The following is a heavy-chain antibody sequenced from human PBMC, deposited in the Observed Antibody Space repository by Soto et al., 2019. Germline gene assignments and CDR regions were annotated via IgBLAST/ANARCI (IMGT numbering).Heavy chain of an antibody. D-gene: IGHD2-2*01. CDR3: TRAWGGVVVVPAASPGAFDI. CDR2: IRSKAYGGTT. Sequence: HPGGSLRLSCAASGFTFSSYSMSWFRQAPGKGLEWVGFIRSKAYGGTTEYAASVKGRFTISRDDSKSIAYLQMNSLKTEDTAVYYCTRAWGGVVVVPAASPGAFDIWGQGTMVTVSS. V-gene: IGHV3-49*03. CDR1: GFTFSSYS. J-gene: IGHJ3*02.